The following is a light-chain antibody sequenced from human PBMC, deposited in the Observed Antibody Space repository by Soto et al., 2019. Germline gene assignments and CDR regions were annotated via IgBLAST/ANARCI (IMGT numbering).Light chain of an antibody. CDR2: DAS. CDR1: QSVSTNY. CDR3: QQYGSSPLT. Sequence: EIALTQSPGTLSLSPGERASLSCRASQSVSTNYLAWYQQKPGQAPRLLIYDASSRATGIPDRFSGSESGTDFTLTISRLEPEDFAVYYCQQYGSSPLTFGQGTKVEIK. J-gene: IGKJ1*01. V-gene: IGKV3-20*01.